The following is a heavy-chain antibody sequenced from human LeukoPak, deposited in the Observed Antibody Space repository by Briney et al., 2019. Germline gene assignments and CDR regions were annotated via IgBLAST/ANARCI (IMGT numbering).Heavy chain of an antibody. Sequence: GGSLRLSCAASGFTFSSYAMSWVRQAPGKGLEWVSVISGSGDRTHYADSVKGRFTISRDNSKNTVYLQMNSLRAEDTAVYYCAKSPPTGTDFFDDWGQGTLVSVSS. CDR2: ISGSGDRT. CDR3: AKSPPTGTDFFDD. D-gene: IGHD1-1*01. V-gene: IGHV3-23*01. CDR1: GFTFSSYA. J-gene: IGHJ4*02.